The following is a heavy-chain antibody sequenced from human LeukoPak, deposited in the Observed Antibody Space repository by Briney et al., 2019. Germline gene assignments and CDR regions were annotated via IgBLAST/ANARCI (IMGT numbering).Heavy chain of an antibody. Sequence: GGSLRLSCVASGFTFSRYWVNWVRQAPGKGLVWVANINEDGSEKHFVDSVKGRFTISRDNAKNSLYLQMNSLRFEDTAVYYCARAVDDDPIDYWGQGTLVTVSS. J-gene: IGHJ4*02. CDR1: GFTFSRYW. CDR2: INEDGSEK. V-gene: IGHV3-7*04. D-gene: IGHD4-23*01. CDR3: ARAVDDDPIDY.